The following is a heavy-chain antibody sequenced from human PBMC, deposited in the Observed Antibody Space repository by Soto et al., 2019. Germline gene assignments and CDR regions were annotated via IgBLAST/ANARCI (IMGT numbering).Heavy chain of an antibody. V-gene: IGHV4-34*01. Sequence: RRIRQPPGKGLEWIGEINHSGSTNYNPSLKSRVTISVDTSKNQFSLKLSSVTAADTAVYYCASIAAAFGKDYWGQGTLVTVSS. J-gene: IGHJ4*02. D-gene: IGHD6-13*01. CDR3: ASIAAAFGKDY. CDR2: INHSGST.